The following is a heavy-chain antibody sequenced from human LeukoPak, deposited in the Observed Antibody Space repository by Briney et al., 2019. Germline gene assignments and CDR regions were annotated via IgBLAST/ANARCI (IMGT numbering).Heavy chain of an antibody. J-gene: IGHJ4*02. V-gene: IGHV4-59*08. Sequence: SETLSLTCTVSGGSISSYYWSWIRQPPGKGLEWIGYIYYSGSTNYNPSLKSRVTISVDTSKNQFSLKLSSVTAADTAVYYCARQSDSGYDTPGFDYWGQGTLVTVSS. CDR3: ARQSDSGYDTPGFDY. CDR1: GGSISSYY. D-gene: IGHD5-12*01. CDR2: IYYSGST.